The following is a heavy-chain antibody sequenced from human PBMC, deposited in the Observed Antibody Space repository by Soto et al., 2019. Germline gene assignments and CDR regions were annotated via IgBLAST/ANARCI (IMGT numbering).Heavy chain of an antibody. CDR2: ISYDGSNK. V-gene: IGHV3-30*18. CDR3: AKDWNTVTNYYYYYGMDV. J-gene: IGHJ6*02. Sequence: GGSLRLSCAASGFTFSSYGMRWVRQAPGKGLEWVAVISYDGSNKYYADSVKGRFTISRDNSKNTLYLQMNSLRAEDTAVYYCAKDWNTVTNYYYYYGMDVWGQGTTVTVSS. CDR1: GFTFSSYG. D-gene: IGHD4-17*01.